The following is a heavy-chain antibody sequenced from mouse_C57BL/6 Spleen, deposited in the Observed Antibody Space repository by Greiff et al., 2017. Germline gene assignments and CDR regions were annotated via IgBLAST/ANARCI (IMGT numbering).Heavy chain of an antibody. CDR3: ALSTHYYAMDY. CDR1: GFTFSSYT. J-gene: IGHJ4*01. Sequence: EVNVVESGGGLVKPGGSLKLSCAASGFTFSSYTMSWVRQTPEKRLEWVATISGGGGNTYYPDSVKGRFTISRDNAKNTLYLQMSSLRSEDTALYYCALSTHYYAMDYWGQGTSVTVSS. D-gene: IGHD1-1*01. CDR2: ISGGGGNT. V-gene: IGHV5-9*01.